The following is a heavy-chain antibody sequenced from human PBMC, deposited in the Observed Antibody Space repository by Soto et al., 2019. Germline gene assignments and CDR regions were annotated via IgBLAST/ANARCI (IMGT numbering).Heavy chain of an antibody. CDR1: RDTFTSYY. Sequence: ASVKVSCKAPRDTFTSYYINWVRQAPGQGLEWMGVINPRGGSTAYAQKFKDRVTLTRDTSASTVYMEVSSLTSEDTAMYYCARSSGGNFGIIIEGTNWFAPWGQGTLVTVSS. CDR2: INPRGGST. V-gene: IGHV1-46*01. CDR3: ARSSGGNFGIIIEGTNWFAP. J-gene: IGHJ5*02. D-gene: IGHD1-26*01.